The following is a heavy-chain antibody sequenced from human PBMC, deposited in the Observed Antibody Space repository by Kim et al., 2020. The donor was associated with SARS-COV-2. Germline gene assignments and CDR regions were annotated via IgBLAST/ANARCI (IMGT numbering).Heavy chain of an antibody. CDR2: IIPILGIA. V-gene: IGHV1-69*04. CDR3: ARDGADYSWDY. J-gene: IGHJ4*02. CDR1: GGTFSSYA. D-gene: IGHD5-12*01. Sequence: SVKVSCKASGGTFSSYAISWVRQAPGQGLEWMGRIIPILGIANYAQKFQGRVTITADKSTSTAYMELSSLRSEDTAVYYCARDGADYSWDYWGQGTLVTVSS.